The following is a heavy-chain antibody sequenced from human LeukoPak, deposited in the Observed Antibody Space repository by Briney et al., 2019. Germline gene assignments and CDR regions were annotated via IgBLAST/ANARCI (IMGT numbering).Heavy chain of an antibody. CDR1: GFTFDDYG. D-gene: IGHD5-18*01. Sequence: GGSLRLSCAASGFTFDDYGMSWVRQAPGKGLEWVSGINWNGGSTSYADSVKGRFTISRDTAKNSLYLQMNSLRAEDTAVYYCAKRGGYSYGSGDYWGQGTLVTVSS. J-gene: IGHJ4*02. CDR3: AKRGGYSYGSGDY. CDR2: INWNGGST. V-gene: IGHV3-20*04.